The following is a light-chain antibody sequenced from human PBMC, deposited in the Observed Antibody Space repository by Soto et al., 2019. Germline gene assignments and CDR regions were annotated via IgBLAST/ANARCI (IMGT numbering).Light chain of an antibody. V-gene: IGKV3-20*01. CDR1: QSVSSNY. CDR2: GAS. Sequence: EIVMTQSPGTLSLSPGERATLSCRASQSVSSNYLAWYQQKLGQAPRLLISGASSRATGTPDRFSGNGSGTDFTITSRRLEPEDVAEYYWHKNCSTPYTFGQGTKVEIK. CDR3: HKNCSTPYT. J-gene: IGKJ2*01.